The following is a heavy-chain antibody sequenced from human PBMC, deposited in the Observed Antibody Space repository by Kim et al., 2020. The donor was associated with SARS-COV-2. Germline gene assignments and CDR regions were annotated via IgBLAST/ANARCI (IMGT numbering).Heavy chain of an antibody. J-gene: IGHJ4*02. CDR3: ARSGVPDSYYFDY. Sequence: SPSFQGQVTISADKSISTAYLQWSSLKASDTAMYYCARSGVPDSYYFDYWGQGTLVTVSS. D-gene: IGHD3-10*01. V-gene: IGHV5-51*01.